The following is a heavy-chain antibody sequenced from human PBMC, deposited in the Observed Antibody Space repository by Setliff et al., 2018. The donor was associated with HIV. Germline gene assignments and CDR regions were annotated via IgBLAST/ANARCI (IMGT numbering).Heavy chain of an antibody. CDR2: IYFSGST. J-gene: IGHJ3*02. D-gene: IGHD5-18*01. CDR3: ARPRYTFGTPPAFDI. Sequence: SETLSLTCTVSGGSISSSSHYWGWIRQPPGKGLEWIGSIYFSGSTYYNPSLKSRVTISVDTSKNQFSLKLSSVTAADTAVYYCARPRYTFGTPPAFDIWGRGTVVTVSS. V-gene: IGHV4-39*01. CDR1: GGSISSSSHY.